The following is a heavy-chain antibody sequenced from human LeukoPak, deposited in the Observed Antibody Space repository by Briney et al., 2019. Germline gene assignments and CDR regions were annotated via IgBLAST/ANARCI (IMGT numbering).Heavy chain of an antibody. V-gene: IGHV3-23*01. CDR3: AKDERVFSGSYVYFDY. CDR2: ISGSGEAT. J-gene: IGHJ4*02. CDR1: GFTFSSYA. D-gene: IGHD1-26*01. Sequence: GGSLRLSCAASGFTFSSYAMSWVRQAPGKGLEWVSVISGSGEATYYADSVKGRFTISSDNSKNTLYLQMNSLRAEDSAVYYCAKDERVFSGSYVYFDYWARESWSPSPQ.